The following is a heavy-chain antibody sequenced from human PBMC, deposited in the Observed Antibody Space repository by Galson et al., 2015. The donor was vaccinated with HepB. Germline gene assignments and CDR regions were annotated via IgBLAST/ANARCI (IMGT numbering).Heavy chain of an antibody. J-gene: IGHJ4*02. D-gene: IGHD3-22*01. CDR1: GDSVSSHSAA. CDR3: AREGSDHYDSSGFYTHMIFDS. CDR2: TYYRSKWYD. V-gene: IGHV6-1*01. Sequence: CAISGDSVSSHSAAWHWIRQSPSRGLEWLGRTYYRSKWYDAYAPSLRSRITISPDTAKNQLSLHLNSVTPEDTAVYYCAREGSDHYDSSGFYTHMIFDSWGQGTLVTVSS.